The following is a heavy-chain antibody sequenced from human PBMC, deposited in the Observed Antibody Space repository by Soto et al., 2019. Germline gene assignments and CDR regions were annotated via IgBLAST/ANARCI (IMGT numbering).Heavy chain of an antibody. CDR2: FDPEDGET. D-gene: IGHD3-22*01. CDR1: GYTFTSYA. Sequence: ASVKVSCKASGYTFTSYAMHWVRQAPGKGLEWMGGFDPEDGETIYAQKFQGRVTMTEDTSTDTAYMELSSLRSEDTAVYYCATDLGYYDSSGYDYWGQGTLVTVSS. J-gene: IGHJ4*02. V-gene: IGHV1-24*01. CDR3: ATDLGYYDSSGYDY.